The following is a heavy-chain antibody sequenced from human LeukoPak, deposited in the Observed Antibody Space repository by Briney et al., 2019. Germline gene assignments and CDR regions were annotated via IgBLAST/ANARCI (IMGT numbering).Heavy chain of an antibody. D-gene: IGHD6-19*01. V-gene: IGHV3-23*01. CDR2: ISDSGDTT. CDR3: AKGHSSGWYSIEY. CDR1: GFTFSTFA. J-gene: IGHJ4*02. Sequence: GGSLRLSCAASGFTFSTFAMSWIRQAPGMGLEWVSGISDSGDTTYYADSVKGRSTISRDNSKNTLYLQMNSLRAEDTAIYYCAKGHSSGWYSIEYWGQGTLVTVSS.